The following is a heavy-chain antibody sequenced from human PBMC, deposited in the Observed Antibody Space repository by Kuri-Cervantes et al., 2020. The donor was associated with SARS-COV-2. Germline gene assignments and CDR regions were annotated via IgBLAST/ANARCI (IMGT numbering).Heavy chain of an antibody. D-gene: IGHD6-19*01. CDR3: ARGIAVAGRGWFDP. CDR1: GYTFTSYA. Sequence: ASVKVSCKASGYTFTSYAMHWVRQAPGQRLEWMGWINPNSGGTNYAQKFQGWVTMTRDTSISTAYMELSRLRSDDTAVYYCARGIAVAGRGWFDPWGQGNLVPGAS. V-gene: IGHV1-2*04. CDR2: INPNSGGT. J-gene: IGHJ5*02.